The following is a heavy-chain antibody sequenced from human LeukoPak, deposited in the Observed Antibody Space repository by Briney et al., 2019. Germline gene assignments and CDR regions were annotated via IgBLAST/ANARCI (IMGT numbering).Heavy chain of an antibody. CDR2: INGDGSIT. J-gene: IGHJ4*02. D-gene: IGHD3-10*01. CDR3: ASSNRGAFIDY. CDR1: GFTFSSYW. V-gene: IGHV3-74*01. Sequence: PGGSLRLSCAASGFTFSSYWMDWVRQAPGKGLVWVSRINGDGSITSYADSVKGRFTISGDNAKNTLYLQMNSLRAEDTAVYHCASSNRGAFIDYWGQGTLVTVSS.